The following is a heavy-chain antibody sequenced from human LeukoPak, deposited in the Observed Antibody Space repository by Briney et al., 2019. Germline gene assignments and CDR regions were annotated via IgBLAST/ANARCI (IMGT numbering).Heavy chain of an antibody. CDR3: ARPGDSNYFDY. D-gene: IGHD2-21*01. CDR1: GFTVSSNY. J-gene: IGHJ4*02. V-gene: IGHV3-53*01. Sequence: GGPLRLSCAASGFTVSSNYMSWVRQAPGKGLEWVSVIYSGGSTYYADSVKGRFTISRDNSKNTLYLQMNSLRAEDTAVYYCARPGDSNYFDYWGQGTLVTVSS. CDR2: IYSGGST.